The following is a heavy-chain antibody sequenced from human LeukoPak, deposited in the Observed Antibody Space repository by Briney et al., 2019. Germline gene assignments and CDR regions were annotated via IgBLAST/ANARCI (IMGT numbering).Heavy chain of an antibody. V-gene: IGHV5-51*01. Sequence: PGGALQISCKGAGCTFTNYWIGWGRRMPGKGREGMGIIFPDDSDTIYSPSFQGQVTISADKSIDTAYLQWSDLKASDSAMYYCARQESEMTTPANRYFDLWGQGTLITVSS. CDR1: GCTFTNYW. D-gene: IGHD2-15*01. J-gene: IGHJ4*02. CDR2: IFPDDSDT. CDR3: ARQESEMTTPANRYFDL.